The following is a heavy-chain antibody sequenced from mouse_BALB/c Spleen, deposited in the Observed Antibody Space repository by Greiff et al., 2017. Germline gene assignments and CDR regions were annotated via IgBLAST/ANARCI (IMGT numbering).Heavy chain of an antibody. V-gene: IGHV1-69*02. J-gene: IGHJ4*01. CDR3: TRRGYGSYAMDY. CDR1: GYTFTSYW. D-gene: IGHD2-2*01. CDR2: IYPSDSYT. Sequence: VQLQQSGAELVRPGASVKLSCKASGYTFTSYWINWVKQRPGQGLEWIGNIYPSDSYTNYNQKFKDKATLTVDKSSSTAYMQLSSPTSEDSAVYYCTRRGYGSYAMDYWGQGTSVTVSS.